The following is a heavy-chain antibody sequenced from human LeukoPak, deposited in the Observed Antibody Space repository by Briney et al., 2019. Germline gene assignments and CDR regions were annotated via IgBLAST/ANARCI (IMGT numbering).Heavy chain of an antibody. D-gene: IGHD3-9*01. CDR1: GYSFTSYW. CDR3: ATGRDISWFDP. Sequence: GESLKISCKGSGYSFTSYWISWVRQMPGKGLEWMGRIDPSDSYTNYSPSFPGHVTISADKSISTAYLQWSSLKASDTAMYYCATGRDISWFDPWGQGTLVTVSS. V-gene: IGHV5-10-1*01. J-gene: IGHJ5*02. CDR2: IDPSDSYT.